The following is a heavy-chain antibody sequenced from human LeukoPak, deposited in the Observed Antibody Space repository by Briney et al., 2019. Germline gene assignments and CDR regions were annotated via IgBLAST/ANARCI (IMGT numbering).Heavy chain of an antibody. J-gene: IGHJ4*02. CDR1: GFTFDDYG. D-gene: IGHD6-19*01. CDR2: ISHDGSNK. Sequence: GGSLRLSCAASGFTFDDYGMHWVRQAPGKGLEWVAVISHDGSNKYYADSMKGRFTISRDKSKKTLYLQMNSLRAEDTAVYYCATDPGGGSSGWFVYFDFWGQGTLVTVSS. CDR3: ATDPGGGSSGWFVYFDF. V-gene: IGHV3-30*03.